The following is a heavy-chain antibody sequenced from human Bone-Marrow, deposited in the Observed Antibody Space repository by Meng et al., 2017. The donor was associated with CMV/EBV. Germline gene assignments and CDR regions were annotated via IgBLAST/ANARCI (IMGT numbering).Heavy chain of an antibody. CDR3: AHRPYYYDPNIAKWFDP. D-gene: IGHD3-22*01. Sequence: SGPTLVKPTQTFTLTCSFSGFSLNTIGVGVGWIRQPPGKALEWLTLIYWNDNRRYSPSLKSRLTVTKDASKNQVVLTITNMDPVDTATYYCAHRPYYYDPNIAKWFDPWGPGTLVTVSS. V-gene: IGHV2-5*01. CDR1: GFSLNTIGVG. J-gene: IGHJ5*02. CDR2: IYWNDNR.